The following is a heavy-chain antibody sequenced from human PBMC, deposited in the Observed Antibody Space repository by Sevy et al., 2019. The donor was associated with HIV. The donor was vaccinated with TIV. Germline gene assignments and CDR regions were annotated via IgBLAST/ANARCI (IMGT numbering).Heavy chain of an antibody. V-gene: IGHV1-69*04. CDR1: GDTFSSYA. CDR3: ARARENPIQIAVGAHDY. Sequence: ASVKVSCKASGDTFSSYAISWVRQAPGQGLEWMGRIIPILAIANYAQKFQDRVTITADKSTSTAYMELRSLRSDDTAVYYCARARENPIQIAVGAHDYWGQGTMVTVSS. D-gene: IGHD6-19*01. J-gene: IGHJ4*01. CDR2: IIPILAIA.